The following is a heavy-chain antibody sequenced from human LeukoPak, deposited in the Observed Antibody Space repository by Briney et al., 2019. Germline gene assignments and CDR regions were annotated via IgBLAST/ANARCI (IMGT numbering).Heavy chain of an antibody. Sequence: GGSLRLSCAASGFTFDDYGMSWVRPAPGKGLEWVSGINWNGGSTGYADPVKGRFTISRDNAKNSLYLQMNSLRAEDTALYYCASFITIFGVVIIYYYYMDVWGKGTTVTVSS. J-gene: IGHJ6*03. D-gene: IGHD3-3*01. V-gene: IGHV3-20*04. CDR2: INWNGGST. CDR1: GFTFDDYG. CDR3: ASFITIFGVVIIYYYYMDV.